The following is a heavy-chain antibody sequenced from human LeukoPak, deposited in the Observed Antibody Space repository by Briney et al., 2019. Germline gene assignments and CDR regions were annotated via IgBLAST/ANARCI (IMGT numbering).Heavy chain of an antibody. CDR2: IYYSGST. D-gene: IGHD6-25*01. J-gene: IGHJ4*02. CDR1: GGSISSSSYY. Sequence: SETLSLTCTVSGGSISSSSYYWGWIRQPPGRGLEWIGSIYYSGSTYYNPSLKSRVTISVDTSKNQFSLKLSSVTAADTAVYCCARQRRALGYWGQGTLVTVSS. CDR3: ARQRRALGY. V-gene: IGHV4-39*01.